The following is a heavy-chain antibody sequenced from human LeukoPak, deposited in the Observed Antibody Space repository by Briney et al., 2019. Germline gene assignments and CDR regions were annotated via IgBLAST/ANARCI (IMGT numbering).Heavy chain of an antibody. D-gene: IGHD3-22*01. J-gene: IGHJ4*02. CDR1: GGSFSGYY. CDR3: ARGWRYYDSSGYYLFDY. V-gene: IGHV4-34*01. CDR2: INHSGST. Sequence: SETLSLTCAVYGGSFSGYYWSWIRQPPGKGLEWIGEINHSGSTNYNPSLKSRVTISVDTSKNQFSLKLSSVTAADTAVYYCARGWRYYDSSGYYLFDYWGQGTLVTVSS.